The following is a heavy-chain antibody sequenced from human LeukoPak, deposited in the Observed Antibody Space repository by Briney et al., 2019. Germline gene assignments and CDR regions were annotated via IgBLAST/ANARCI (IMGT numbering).Heavy chain of an antibody. J-gene: IGHJ4*02. Sequence: GGSLRLSCAASGFTFSSYAMSWVRQAPGKGLEWFSAISGRGGSTYYADSVKGRFTISRDNSKNTLYLQMNSLRAEDTAVYYCAKDLDVGTVGATTGYFDYWGQGTLVTVSS. CDR1: GFTFSSYA. V-gene: IGHV3-23*01. CDR2: ISGRGGST. CDR3: AKDLDVGTVGATTGYFDY. D-gene: IGHD1-26*01.